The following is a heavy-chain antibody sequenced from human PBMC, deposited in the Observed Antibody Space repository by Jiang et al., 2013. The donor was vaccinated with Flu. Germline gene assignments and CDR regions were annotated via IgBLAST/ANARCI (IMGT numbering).Heavy chain of an antibody. CDR2: IYYSGST. D-gene: IGHD1-7*01. V-gene: IGHV4-59*01. J-gene: IGHJ4*02. CDR1: GGSISSYY. Sequence: QTLSLTCTVSGGSISSYYWSWIRQPPGKGLEWIGYIYYSGSTNYNPSLKSRVTISVDTSKNQFSLKLSSVTAADTAVYYCARGFGYNWNYVGSYFDYWGQGTLVTVSS. CDR3: ARGFGYNWNYVGSYFDY.